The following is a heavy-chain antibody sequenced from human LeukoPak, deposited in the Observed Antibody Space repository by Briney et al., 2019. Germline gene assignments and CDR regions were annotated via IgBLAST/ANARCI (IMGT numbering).Heavy chain of an antibody. CDR3: ARDRDEWEIGTHFDY. Sequence: GGSLRLPCAASGFTFSDYYMSWIRQAPGKGLEWVSYISSSGSTIYYADSVKGRFTISRDNAKNSLYLQMNSLRAEDTAVYYCARDRDEWEIGTHFDYWGQGTLVTVSS. CDR1: GFTFSDYY. D-gene: IGHD1-26*01. J-gene: IGHJ4*02. CDR2: ISSSGSTI. V-gene: IGHV3-11*01.